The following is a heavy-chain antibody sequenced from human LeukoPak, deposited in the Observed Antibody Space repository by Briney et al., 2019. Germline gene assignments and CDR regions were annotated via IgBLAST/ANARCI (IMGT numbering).Heavy chain of an antibody. D-gene: IGHD6-19*01. CDR2: ISRSGSTI. CDR1: GFTFSSYE. V-gene: IGHV3-48*03. CDR3: ARALSSGPFDY. Sequence: PGGSPRLSCAASGFTFSSYEMNWVRQAPGKGLEWVSYISRSGSTIYYADSVKGRFTISRDNAKNSLYLQMNSLRAEDTAVYYCARALSSGPFDYWGQGTLVTVSS. J-gene: IGHJ4*02.